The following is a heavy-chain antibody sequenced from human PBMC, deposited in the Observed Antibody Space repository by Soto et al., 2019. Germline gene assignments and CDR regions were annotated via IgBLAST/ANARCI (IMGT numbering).Heavy chain of an antibody. Sequence: ASVKVSCNASGYTFTGYYMHWVRQAPGQGLAWMGWINPNSGCTNYAQKFQGRVTMTRDTSISTAYMELSRLRSDDTAVYYCARGGRQQLVIGYYYGMDVWGQGTTVTVSS. D-gene: IGHD6-13*01. CDR2: INPNSGCT. CDR3: ARGGRQQLVIGYYYGMDV. J-gene: IGHJ6*02. V-gene: IGHV1-2*02. CDR1: GYTFTGYY.